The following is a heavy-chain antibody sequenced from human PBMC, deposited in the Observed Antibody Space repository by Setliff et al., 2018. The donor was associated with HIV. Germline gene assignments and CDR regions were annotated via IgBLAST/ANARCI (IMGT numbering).Heavy chain of an antibody. Sequence: QSGGSLRLSCAASGFDFSSYEMNWVRQAPGKGLEWVSAIGRTPGTIYYADSVKGRFAISRDNSMNTLSLQMNSLRAEDTAVYYCGIRISISVIWTFDYWGQGMLVTVSS. CDR2: IGRTPGTI. CDR3: GIRISISVIWTFDY. D-gene: IGHD3-3*01. J-gene: IGHJ4*02. CDR1: GFDFSSYE. V-gene: IGHV3-23*01.